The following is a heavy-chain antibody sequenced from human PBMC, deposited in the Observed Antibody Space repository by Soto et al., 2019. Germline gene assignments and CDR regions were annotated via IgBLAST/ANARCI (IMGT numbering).Heavy chain of an antibody. D-gene: IGHD7-27*01. V-gene: IGHV4-59*08. CDR2: IHYSGST. Sequence: SETLSLTCTVSGGSTSSYYWSWIRQPPGKGLEYIGYIHYSGSTNYNPSLKSQVTISVDTSKNQFSLKLSYVTAADTAVYYCARRDELGFDYWGQGTLVTVSS. CDR1: GGSTSSYY. J-gene: IGHJ4*02. CDR3: ARRDELGFDY.